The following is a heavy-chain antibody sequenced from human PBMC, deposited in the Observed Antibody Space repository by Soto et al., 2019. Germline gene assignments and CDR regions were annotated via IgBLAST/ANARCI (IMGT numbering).Heavy chain of an antibody. J-gene: IGHJ6*02. Sequence: GGSLRLSCAASGFTFSSYGMHWVRQAPGKGLEWVAVISYDGSNKYYADSVKGRFTISRDNSKNTLYLQMNSLRAEDTAVYYCAKSYSNFGMDVWGQGTAVTVSS. V-gene: IGHV3-30*18. CDR3: AKSYSNFGMDV. CDR2: ISYDGSNK. D-gene: IGHD5-18*01. CDR1: GFTFSSYG.